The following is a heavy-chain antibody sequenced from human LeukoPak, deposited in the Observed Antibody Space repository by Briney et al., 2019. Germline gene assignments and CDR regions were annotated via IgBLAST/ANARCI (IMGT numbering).Heavy chain of an antibody. CDR1: GFTVSSSF. Sequence: GGSLRLSCAASGFTVSSSFMNWVRQAPGKGLEWVSTIYNNDNTNYAGSVKGRFTISRDSSTNTLYLQMNSLRAEDTAVYFCARASQWLAFDYWGQGTLVTVSS. D-gene: IGHD6-19*01. CDR2: IYNNDNT. J-gene: IGHJ4*02. CDR3: ARASQWLAFDY. V-gene: IGHV3-66*01.